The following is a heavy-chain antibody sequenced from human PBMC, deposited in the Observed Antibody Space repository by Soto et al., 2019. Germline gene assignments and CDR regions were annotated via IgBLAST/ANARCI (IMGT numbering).Heavy chain of an antibody. D-gene: IGHD3-10*01. Sequence: QVQLQESGPGLVKPSETLSLSCTVSGGSISSYYWSWFRQSPGKRMEWIGYVHHSWGSSYNPSLRSRVAISLDTSKSQFSRKVTSVTATDTAVYYCARQGFGPLHGLVDVWGQGTTVTVSS. CDR3: ARQGFGPLHGLVDV. CDR2: VHHSWGS. CDR1: GGSISSYY. V-gene: IGHV4-59*08. J-gene: IGHJ6*02.